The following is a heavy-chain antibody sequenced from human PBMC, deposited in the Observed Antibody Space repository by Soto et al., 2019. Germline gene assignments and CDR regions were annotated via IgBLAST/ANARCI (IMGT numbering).Heavy chain of an antibody. D-gene: IGHD2-2*01. Sequence: QVQLVESGGGVVQPGRSLRLSCAASGFTFSSYGMHWVRQAPGKGLEWVAVIWYDGSNKYYADAVKGRFTISRDNSKNKLYLQMNSLRAEDTAVYYCARSSCSSSTSCPRGCFDPWGQGTLVTVSS. CDR1: GFTFSSYG. CDR3: ARSSCSSSTSCPRGCFDP. CDR2: IWYDGSNK. J-gene: IGHJ5*02. V-gene: IGHV3-33*01.